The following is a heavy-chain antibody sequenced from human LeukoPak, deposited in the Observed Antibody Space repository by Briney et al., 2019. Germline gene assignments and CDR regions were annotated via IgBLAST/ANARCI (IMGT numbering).Heavy chain of an antibody. CDR3: AREENYYDSSGYNDY. Sequence: GGSLRLSCAASGFTVSSDYMTWVRQAPGKGLEWVSSISGSTSHIYYADSVKGRFTISRDNAKKSLYLQMNSLRAEDTAVYYCAREENYYDSSGYNDYWGQGTLVTVSS. CDR2: ISGSTSHI. D-gene: IGHD3-22*01. J-gene: IGHJ4*02. V-gene: IGHV3-21*01. CDR1: GFTVSSDY.